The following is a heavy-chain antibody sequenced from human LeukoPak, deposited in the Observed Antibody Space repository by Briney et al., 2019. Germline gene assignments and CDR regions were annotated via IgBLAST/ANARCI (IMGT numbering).Heavy chain of an antibody. D-gene: IGHD4-4*01. Sequence: SETLSLTCAVYGGSFSGYYWSWIRQPPGKGLEWIGEINHSGSTNYNPSLKSRVTISVDTSKNQFSLKLSSVTAADTAVYYCARGPATTYDYWGQGTLVTVSS. CDR3: ARGPATTYDY. J-gene: IGHJ4*02. CDR1: GGSFSGYY. CDR2: INHSGST. V-gene: IGHV4-34*01.